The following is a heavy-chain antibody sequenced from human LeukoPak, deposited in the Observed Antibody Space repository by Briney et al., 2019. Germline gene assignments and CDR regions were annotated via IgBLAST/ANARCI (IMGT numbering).Heavy chain of an antibody. Sequence: SETLSLTCAVSGGSISSSNWWSWVRQPPGKGLEWIGEIYHSGSTNYNPSLKSRVTISVDTSKNQFSLKLSSVTAADTAVYYCASYSGYDYPNWFDPGAREPWSPSPQ. CDR1: GGSISSSNW. D-gene: IGHD5-12*01. J-gene: IGHJ5*02. V-gene: IGHV4-4*02. CDR3: ASYSGYDYPNWFDP. CDR2: IYHSGST.